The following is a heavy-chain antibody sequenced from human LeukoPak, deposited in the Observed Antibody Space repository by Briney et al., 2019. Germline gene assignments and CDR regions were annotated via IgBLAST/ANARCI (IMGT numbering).Heavy chain of an antibody. V-gene: IGHV1-2*06. CDR3: ARDRPTYCGGDCYTYYFDY. CDR2: INPNSGNT. D-gene: IGHD2-21*02. J-gene: IGHJ4*02. CDR1: GDTFTGFY. Sequence: ASVKVSCKASGDTFTGFYMHWVRQAPGQGLEWMGRINPNSGNTNYAQKLQGRVTMTTDTSTSTAYMELRSLRSDDTAVYYCARDRPTYCGGDCYTYYFDYWGQGTLVTVSS.